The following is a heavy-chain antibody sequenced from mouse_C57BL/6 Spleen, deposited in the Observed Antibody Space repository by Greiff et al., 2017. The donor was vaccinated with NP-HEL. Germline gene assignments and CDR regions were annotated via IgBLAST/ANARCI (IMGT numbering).Heavy chain of an antibody. CDR3: ARVGSYDGYYGYFDY. CDR2: INPYNGGT. V-gene: IGHV1-19*01. Sequence: EVQLQQSGPVLVKPGASVKMSCKASGYTFTDYYLNWVKQRHGKSLEWFGVINPYNGGTSYNQTFKGKATFTVDKSSSTAYMELNSLTSEDSAVYYCARVGSYDGYYGYFDYWGQGTTLTVSS. J-gene: IGHJ2*01. CDR1: GYTFTDYY. D-gene: IGHD2-3*01.